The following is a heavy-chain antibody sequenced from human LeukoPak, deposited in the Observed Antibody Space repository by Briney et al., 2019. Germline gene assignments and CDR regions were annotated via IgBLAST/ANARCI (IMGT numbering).Heavy chain of an antibody. CDR1: GFTFSSYE. Sequence: GGSLRLSCAASGFTFSSYEMNWVRQAPGKGLEWVSYISSSGNVRHYGDSVKGRFTISRDNAKNSLYLQMNSLRAEDTALYYCAKATYYDFWSGYYDYWGQGTLVTVSS. CDR2: ISSSGNVR. V-gene: IGHV3-48*03. CDR3: AKATYYDFWSGYYDY. D-gene: IGHD3-3*01. J-gene: IGHJ4*02.